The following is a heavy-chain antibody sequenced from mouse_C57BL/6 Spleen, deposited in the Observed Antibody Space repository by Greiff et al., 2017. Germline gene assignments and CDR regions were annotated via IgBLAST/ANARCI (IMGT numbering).Heavy chain of an antibody. CDR2: ISNGGGST. CDR1: GFTFSDYY. V-gene: IGHV5-12*01. CDR3: ARLDWDWYFDV. D-gene: IGHD4-1*01. J-gene: IGHJ1*03. Sequence: DVQLVESGGGLVQPGGSLKLSCAASGFTFSDYYMYWVRQTPEKRLEWVAYISNGGGSTYYPDTVKGRFTFSRDKAKNTLYLQMSRLKSEDTAMYYCARLDWDWYFDVWGTGTTVTVSS.